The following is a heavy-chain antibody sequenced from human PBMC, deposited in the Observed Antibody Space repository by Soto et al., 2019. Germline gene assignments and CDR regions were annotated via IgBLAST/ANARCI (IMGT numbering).Heavy chain of an antibody. CDR3: ASPGYSYGYSFDY. CDR1: GFTVSSNY. D-gene: IGHD5-18*01. V-gene: IGHV3-53*01. J-gene: IGHJ4*02. Sequence: PGGSLRLSCAASGFTVSSNYMSWVRQAPGKGLEWVSVIYSGGDTYYADSVKGRFTISRDNSKNTLYLQMNSLRAEDTAVYYCASPGYSYGYSFDYWGQGTLVTVSS. CDR2: IYSGGDT.